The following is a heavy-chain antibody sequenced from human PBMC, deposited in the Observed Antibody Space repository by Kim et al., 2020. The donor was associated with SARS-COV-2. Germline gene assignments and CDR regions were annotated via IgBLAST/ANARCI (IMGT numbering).Heavy chain of an antibody. CDR1: GFTFSSYA. CDR2: ISYDGSNK. CDR3: ARDRAGTMVRGVITTLYYGMDV. Sequence: GGSLRLSCAASGFTFSSYAMHWVRQAPGKGLEWVAVISYDGSNKYYADSVKGRFTISRDNSKNTLYLQMNSLRAEDTAVYYCARDRAGTMVRGVITTLYYGMDVWGQGTTVTVSS. V-gene: IGHV3-30*04. J-gene: IGHJ6*02. D-gene: IGHD3-10*01.